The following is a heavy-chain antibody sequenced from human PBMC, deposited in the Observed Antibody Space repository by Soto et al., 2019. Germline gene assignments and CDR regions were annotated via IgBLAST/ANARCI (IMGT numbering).Heavy chain of an antibody. Sequence: QVHLVESGGGVVQPGRSLRLSCAASGFTFSSYGMHWVRQAPGKGLERVAVIWYDGSNKYYADSVKGRFTISKDNSKNTLYLQMNSLGAEDTAVYYCASDWYSSSYWGQGNLVNVAS. CDR3: ASDWYSSSY. CDR1: GFTFSSYG. D-gene: IGHD6-13*01. V-gene: IGHV3-33*01. J-gene: IGHJ4*02. CDR2: IWYDGSNK.